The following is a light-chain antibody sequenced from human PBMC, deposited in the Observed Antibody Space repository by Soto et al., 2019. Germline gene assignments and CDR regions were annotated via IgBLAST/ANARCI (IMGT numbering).Light chain of an antibody. V-gene: IGKV3-15*01. CDR2: GAS. CDR3: QQYNNWPPMEIT. J-gene: IGKJ5*01. CDR1: QSVSSN. Sequence: EIVMTQSPATLSVSPGERATLSCRASQSVSSNLAWYQQKPGQAPRLLIYGASTRATGIPARFSGSGSGTEFALTISSLQSEDFAVYYSQQYNNWPPMEITFGQGTRLEIK.